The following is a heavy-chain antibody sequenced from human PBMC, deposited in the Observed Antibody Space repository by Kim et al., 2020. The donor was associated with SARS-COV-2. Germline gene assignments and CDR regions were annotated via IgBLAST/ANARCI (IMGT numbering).Heavy chain of an antibody. J-gene: IGHJ4*02. D-gene: IGHD1-26*01. V-gene: IGHV1-2*02. Sequence: NSGGTRFSQKFQGRVTVTRDTSSSTAYMELSGLRSDDTAVYYCSKSRAFDYWGQGTLVTISS. CDR2: NSGGT. CDR3: SKSRAFDY.